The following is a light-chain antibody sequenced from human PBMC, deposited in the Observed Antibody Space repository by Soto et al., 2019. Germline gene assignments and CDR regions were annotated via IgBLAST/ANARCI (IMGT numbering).Light chain of an antibody. CDR1: RNLLHSNGYYY. CDR3: EQGLATPFT. V-gene: IGKV2-28*01. CDR2: LGS. Sequence: EIVLTQSPLSLPVTPGEPASISCRSSRNLLHSNGYYYLDWYLQKPGQSPQLLIYLGSNRASGVPDRFSGSGSGTDFTLTISRVEAEDVGVYFCEQGLATPFTFGGGTKVEIK. J-gene: IGKJ4*01.